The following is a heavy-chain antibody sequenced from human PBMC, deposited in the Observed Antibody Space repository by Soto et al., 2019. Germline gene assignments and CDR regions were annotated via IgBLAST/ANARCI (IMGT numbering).Heavy chain of an antibody. CDR1: GGSISSGGYY. CDR2: IYYSGST. J-gene: IGHJ4*02. Sequence: KSSETLSLTCTVSGGSISSGGYYWSWIRQHPGKGLEWIGYIYYSGSTYYNPSLKCRVTISVDTSKNQFSLKLSSVTAADTAVYYCARAGPGQHYFDYWGQGTLVTVSS. D-gene: IGHD2-21*01. V-gene: IGHV4-31*03. CDR3: ARAGPGQHYFDY.